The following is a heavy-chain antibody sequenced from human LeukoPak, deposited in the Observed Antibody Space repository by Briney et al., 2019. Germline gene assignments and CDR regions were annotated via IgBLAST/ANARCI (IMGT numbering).Heavy chain of an antibody. V-gene: IGHV4-59*01. Sequence: PSETLSLTCAVYGGSFSGYYWSWIRQPPGKGLEWIGYIYYSGSTNYNPSLKSRVTISVDTSKNQFSLKLSSVTAADTAVYYCARETPDALFDPWGQGTLVTVSS. CDR2: IYYSGST. D-gene: IGHD1-14*01. CDR1: GGSFSGYY. CDR3: ARETPDALFDP. J-gene: IGHJ5*02.